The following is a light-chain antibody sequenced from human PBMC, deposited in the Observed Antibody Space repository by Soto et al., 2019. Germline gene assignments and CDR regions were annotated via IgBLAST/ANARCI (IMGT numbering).Light chain of an antibody. CDR3: GSWDSSLSAYV. V-gene: IGLV2-14*01. CDR2: EVS. CDR1: SSDVGRYKF. Sequence: QSVLTQPASVSGSPGQSITISCTGTSSDVGRYKFVSWYQQLPDKAPKLMIYEVSDRPPGIPDRFSGSKSGTSATLGITGFQTGVEADYYCGSWDSSLSAYVFGTGTKV. J-gene: IGLJ1*01.